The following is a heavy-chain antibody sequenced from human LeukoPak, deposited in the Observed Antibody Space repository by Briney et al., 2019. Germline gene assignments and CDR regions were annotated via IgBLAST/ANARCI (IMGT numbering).Heavy chain of an antibody. D-gene: IGHD3-10*01. CDR2: IIPIFGTA. Sequence: SVKVSCKASGGTFSSYAISWVRQAPGQGLEWMGGIIPIFGTANYAQKFQGRVTITADESTSTAYMELSSPRSEDTAVYYCATLWFGELPFYFDYWGQGTLVTVSS. CDR3: ATLWFGELPFYFDY. V-gene: IGHV1-69*01. J-gene: IGHJ4*02. CDR1: GGTFSSYA.